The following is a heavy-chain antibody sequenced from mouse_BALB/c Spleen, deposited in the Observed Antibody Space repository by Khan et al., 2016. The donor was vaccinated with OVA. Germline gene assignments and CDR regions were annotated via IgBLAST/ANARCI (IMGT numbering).Heavy chain of an antibody. V-gene: IGHV5-17*02. CDR1: GFTFRSFG. CDR3: TSSRYWSWFAS. J-gene: IGHJ3*01. D-gene: IGHD2-12*01. Sequence: VQLKESGGGLVQPGGSRKLSCTASGFTFRSFGMHWVRQAPEKGLEWVAYIGSDSSTIYYADTVKGRFTISRDNPKNTLLLQLTSLRSEDTAMYCCTSSRYWSWFASWGQGTLVTVSA. CDR2: IGSDSSTI.